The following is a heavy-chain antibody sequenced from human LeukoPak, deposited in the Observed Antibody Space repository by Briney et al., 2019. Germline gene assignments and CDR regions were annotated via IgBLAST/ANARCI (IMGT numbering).Heavy chain of an antibody. D-gene: IGHD4-17*01. CDR2: IYYSGST. Sequence: SETLSLTCTVSGGPISSSSYYWGWIRQPPGKGLEWIGSIYYSGSTYYNPSLKSRVTISVDTSKNQFSLKLSSVTAADTAVYYCARSWGDYGDSFDYWGQGTLVTVSS. J-gene: IGHJ4*02. V-gene: IGHV4-39*01. CDR1: GGPISSSSYY. CDR3: ARSWGDYGDSFDY.